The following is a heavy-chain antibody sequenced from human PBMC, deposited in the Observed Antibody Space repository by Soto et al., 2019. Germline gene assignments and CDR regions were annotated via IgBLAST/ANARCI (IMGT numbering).Heavy chain of an antibody. CDR3: ARDGYDYVWGSYRYTKPNWFDP. CDR1: GYTFTSYG. Sequence: ASVKVSCKASGYTFTSYGISWVRQAPGQGLEWMGWISAYNGNTNYAQKLQGRVTMTTDTSTSTAYMELRSLRSDDTAVYYCARDGYDYVWGSYRYTKPNWFDPWGQGTLVTAPQ. J-gene: IGHJ5*02. D-gene: IGHD3-16*02. V-gene: IGHV1-18*04. CDR2: ISAYNGNT.